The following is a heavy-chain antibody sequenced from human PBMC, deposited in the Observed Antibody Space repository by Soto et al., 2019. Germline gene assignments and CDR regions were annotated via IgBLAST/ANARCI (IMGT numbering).Heavy chain of an antibody. CDR1: GGSISSGGYY. CDR2: IYYSGST. J-gene: IGHJ5*02. Sequence: SETLSLTCTVSGGSISSGGYYWSWIRQHPGKGLEWIGYIYYSGSTYYNPSLKSRVTISVDTSKNQFPLKLSSVTAAGTAVYYCAREVSCSGGSCYSGALTGDSHWFDPWGQGTLVTVSS. V-gene: IGHV4-31*03. CDR3: AREVSCSGGSCYSGALTGDSHWFDP. D-gene: IGHD2-15*01.